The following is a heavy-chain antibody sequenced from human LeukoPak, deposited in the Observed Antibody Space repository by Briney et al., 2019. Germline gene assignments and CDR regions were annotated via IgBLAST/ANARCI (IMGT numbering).Heavy chain of an antibody. CDR2: IKPGGGDT. J-gene: IGHJ4*02. Sequence: ASVKVSCKASGYTFISFYLHWVRQAPGQGLEWMGIIKPGGGDTSFAQKFQARVTLTRDTSTSTVYMELSSLTFEDTAVYYCARDWSESGIAVADYFDYWGQGTLVTVSS. D-gene: IGHD6-19*01. V-gene: IGHV1-46*01. CDR1: GYTFISFY. CDR3: ARDWSESGIAVADYFDY.